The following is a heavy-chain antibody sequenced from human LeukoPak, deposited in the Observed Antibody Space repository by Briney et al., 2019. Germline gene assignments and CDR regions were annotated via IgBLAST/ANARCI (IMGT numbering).Heavy chain of an antibody. D-gene: IGHD6-19*01. V-gene: IGHV3-30*03. CDR2: ISYDERSK. Sequence: GGSLRLSCEASGFTFSSYGMHWVRQAPGKGPEWVAVISYDERSKYYADSVKGRFTISRDNSKNTLYLQMNSLRAEDTAVYYCARDKYSSGWFVLDYWGQGTLVTVSS. CDR1: GFTFSSYG. CDR3: ARDKYSSGWFVLDY. J-gene: IGHJ4*02.